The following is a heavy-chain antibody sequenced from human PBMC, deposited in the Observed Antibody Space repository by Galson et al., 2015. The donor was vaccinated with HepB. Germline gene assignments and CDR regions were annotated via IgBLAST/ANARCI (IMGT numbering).Heavy chain of an antibody. J-gene: IGHJ5*02. D-gene: IGHD6-13*01. V-gene: IGHV1-24*01. Sequence: SVKVSCKVSGYTLTELSMHWVRQAPGKGLEWMGGFDPEDGETIYAQKFQGRVTMTEDTSTDTAYMELSSLRSEDTAVYYCATGLDSSSWYRRYNWFDPWGQGTLVTVSS. CDR3: ATGLDSSSWYRRYNWFDP. CDR2: FDPEDGET. CDR1: GYTLTELS.